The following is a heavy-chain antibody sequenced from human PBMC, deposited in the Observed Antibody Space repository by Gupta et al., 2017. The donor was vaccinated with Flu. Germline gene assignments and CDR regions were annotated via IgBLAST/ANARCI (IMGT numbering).Heavy chain of an antibody. V-gene: IGHV1-24*01. CDR1: GYNLTKIS. CDR3: VTGLAAAGTGYYFDY. Sequence: QVQRVESGGGGQKPGASVLVSCKISGYNLTKISMHWVRQAPGKGLEGMGGFDPADGETVYAQNLQGRVTMTEDISTDTAYMDLSSLRSAGTAVYYCVTGLAAAGTGYYFDYWGQGTLVTVSS. D-gene: IGHD6-13*01. J-gene: IGHJ4*02. CDR2: FDPADGET.